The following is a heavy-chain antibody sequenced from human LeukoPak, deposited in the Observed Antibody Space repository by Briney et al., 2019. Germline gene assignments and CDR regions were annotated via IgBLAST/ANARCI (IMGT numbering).Heavy chain of an antibody. J-gene: IGHJ4*02. CDR1: GASVSSGDYY. CDR3: ASSIAARVY. D-gene: IGHD6-6*01. Sequence: SETLSLTCTVSGASVSSGDYYWSWIRQPPGKGLEWIEYFYYSGSTYYNPSLKSRITISVDTSKNQFSLKLTSVTAADTAVYYCASSIAARVYWGPGTLVTVSS. CDR2: FYYSGST. V-gene: IGHV4-30-4*08.